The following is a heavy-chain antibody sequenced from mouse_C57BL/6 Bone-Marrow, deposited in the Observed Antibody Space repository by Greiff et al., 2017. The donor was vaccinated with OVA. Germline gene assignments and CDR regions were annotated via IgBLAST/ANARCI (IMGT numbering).Heavy chain of an antibody. CDR1: GYTFTSYW. Sequence: QVQLQQPGAELVKPGASVKLSCKASGYTFTSYWMHWVKQRPGRGLEWIGRIDPNSGGTKYNEKFKSKATLTVDKPSSTASMQLSSLTSEDSEVYDWEREGVGDDAYFDYWGQGTTLTVSS. CDR2: IDPNSGGT. V-gene: IGHV1-72*01. D-gene: IGHD1-1*02. J-gene: IGHJ2*01. CDR3: EREGVGDDAYFDY.